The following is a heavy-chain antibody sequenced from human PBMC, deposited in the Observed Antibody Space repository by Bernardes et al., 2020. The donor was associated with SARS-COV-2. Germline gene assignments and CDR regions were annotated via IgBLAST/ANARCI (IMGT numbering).Heavy chain of an antibody. CDR3: ARDQLDNSGPIDSYGLDV. CDR1: GFIFSNFE. CDR2: ISSSGSTT. V-gene: IGHV3-48*03. Sequence: GGSLRLSCAASGFIFSNFEMNWVRQAPGKGLEWISYISSSGSTTYYADSVRGRFTISRDNAKKSLYLQMNSLRAEDTAIYYCARDQLDNSGPIDSYGLDVWGQGTTVTVAS. J-gene: IGHJ6*02. D-gene: IGHD6-19*01.